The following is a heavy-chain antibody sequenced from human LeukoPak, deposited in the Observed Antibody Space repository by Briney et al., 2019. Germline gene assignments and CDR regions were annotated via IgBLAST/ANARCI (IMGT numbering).Heavy chain of an antibody. V-gene: IGHV4-38-2*02. Sequence: PSETLSLTCTVSGYSISSGYYWGWIRPPPGKGLEWIWSIYHSGSTYYNPSLKSRVTISVDTSKNQFSLKLSSVTAADTAVYYCARDTHDSSGYYYGGFDYWGQGTLVTVSS. CDR1: GYSISSGYY. J-gene: IGHJ4*02. CDR2: IYHSGST. CDR3: ARDTHDSSGYYYGGFDY. D-gene: IGHD3-22*01.